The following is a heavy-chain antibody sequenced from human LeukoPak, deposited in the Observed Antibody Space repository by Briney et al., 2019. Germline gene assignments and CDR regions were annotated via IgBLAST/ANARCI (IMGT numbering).Heavy chain of an antibody. V-gene: IGHV3-7*01. D-gene: IGHD5-12*01. CDR3: VRDGGVSGYDLLDY. CDR2: INQDGSKE. Sequence: PGGSLRLSCAASGFAFSDYWMTWVRQAPGKGLEWVAHINQDGSKEHYMDSVKARFTISRDNAKNSLSLQMNSLRAEDTAVYYCVRDGGVSGYDLLDYWGQGTTVTVSS. J-gene: IGHJ4*03. CDR1: GFAFSDYW.